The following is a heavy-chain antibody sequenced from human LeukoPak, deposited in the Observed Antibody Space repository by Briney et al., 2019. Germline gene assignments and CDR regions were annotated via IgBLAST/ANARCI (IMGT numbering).Heavy chain of an antibody. Sequence: PTETLSLTCTASGGSISSSSYYWGWIRQPPGKGLEWIASIYYTGSTYYNPSLESRVTISLDTSKNQFSLKLSSVTAADTAVYYCARHIPVSMVDPWGQGTLVTVSS. D-gene: IGHD2-21*01. J-gene: IGHJ5*02. CDR2: IYYTGST. CDR1: GGSISSSSYY. CDR3: ARHIPVSMVDP. V-gene: IGHV4-39*07.